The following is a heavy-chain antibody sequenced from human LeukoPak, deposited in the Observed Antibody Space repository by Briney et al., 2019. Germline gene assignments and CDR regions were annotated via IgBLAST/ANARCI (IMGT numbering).Heavy chain of an antibody. CDR2: INPSGANT. Sequence: GASVKVSCKASGYTFTSYDINWVRQATGQGLEWMGIINPSGANTNYAQKFQGRVTMTRDMTTSTVYMELSSLRSEDTAVYYCAKDLYSGSYCFDYWGQGTLVTVSS. CDR3: AKDLYSGSYCFDY. D-gene: IGHD1-26*01. J-gene: IGHJ4*02. CDR1: GYTFTSYD. V-gene: IGHV1-46*01.